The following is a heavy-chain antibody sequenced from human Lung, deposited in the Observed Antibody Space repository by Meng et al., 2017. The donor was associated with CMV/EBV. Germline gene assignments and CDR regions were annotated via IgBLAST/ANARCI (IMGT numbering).Heavy chain of an antibody. D-gene: IGHD1-7*01. Sequence: SVXVSXKASGGTFSSYAISWVRQAPGQGLEWMGGIIPIFGTANYAQKFQGRVTITTDESTSTAYMELSSLRSEDTAVYYCARGRELRLWYFDLWGRGILVTVSS. CDR2: IIPIFGTA. CDR3: ARGRELRLWYFDL. CDR1: GGTFSSYA. J-gene: IGHJ2*01. V-gene: IGHV1-69*05.